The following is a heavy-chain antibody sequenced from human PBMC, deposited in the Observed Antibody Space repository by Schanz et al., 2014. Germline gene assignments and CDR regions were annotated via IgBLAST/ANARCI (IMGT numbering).Heavy chain of an antibody. CDR1: GGSFSGYY. J-gene: IGHJ4*02. Sequence: QVQLQQWGAGLLKPSETLSLTCAVYGGSFSGYYWSWIRQPPGKGLEWIGEINHSGSTNYNPSLKSRVTISVDTSKNQSSLRLSSVTAADTAVYYCARGPLNHDYSNLWGQGTLVSVSS. V-gene: IGHV4-34*01. CDR3: ARGPLNHDYSNL. CDR2: INHSGST. D-gene: IGHD4-4*01.